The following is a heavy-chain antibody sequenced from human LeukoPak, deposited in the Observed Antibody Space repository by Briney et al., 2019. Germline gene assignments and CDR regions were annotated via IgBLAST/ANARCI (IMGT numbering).Heavy chain of an antibody. CDR1: GFTYSNYW. CDR2: IKQDGSEQ. J-gene: IGHJ4*02. Sequence: GGSLRLSCAASGFTYSNYWMTWVRQAPGKGLEWVAHIKQDGSEQYYVDSVKGRFTISRDNAKNSLYLQMNSLRAEDTAVYYCARDQTPFVWGQGTLVTVSS. V-gene: IGHV3-7*01. CDR3: ARDQTPFV.